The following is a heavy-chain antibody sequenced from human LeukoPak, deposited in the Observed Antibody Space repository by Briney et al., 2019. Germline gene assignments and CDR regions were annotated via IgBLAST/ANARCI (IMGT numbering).Heavy chain of an antibody. CDR2: ISSYNGNT. D-gene: IGHD6-19*01. V-gene: IGHV1-18*01. CDR3: ARSPAVAATRVDY. CDR1: GYTFASYG. Sequence: ASVKVSCKASGYTFASYGISCVRQAPGQGLEWMGWISSYNGNTNYAEKLQGRVTMTTDTSTSTAYMELRSLRSDDTAVYYCARSPAVAATRVDYWGQGTLVTVSS. J-gene: IGHJ4*02.